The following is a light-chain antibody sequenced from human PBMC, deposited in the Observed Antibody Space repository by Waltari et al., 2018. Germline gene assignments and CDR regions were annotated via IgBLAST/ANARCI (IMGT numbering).Light chain of an antibody. J-gene: IGKJ1*01. Sequence: DIQMTPSPSSLSASVVDRVTITCRASQSIRTFLNWYQQKPGKAPKFLIYAASNLQSGVPSRFSGSGSGTDFTLTISSLQPEDFATYFCQQSYSAPWTFGHGTKVEIE. CDR3: QQSYSAPWT. CDR1: QSIRTF. V-gene: IGKV1-39*01. CDR2: AAS.